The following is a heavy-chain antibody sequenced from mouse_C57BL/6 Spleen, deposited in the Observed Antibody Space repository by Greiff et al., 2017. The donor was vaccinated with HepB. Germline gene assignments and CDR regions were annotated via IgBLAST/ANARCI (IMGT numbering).Heavy chain of an antibody. Sequence: QVQLKQSGPELVKPGASVKISCKASGYAFSSSWMNWVKQRPGKGLEWIGRIYPGDGDTNYNGKFKGKATLTADKSSSTAYMQLSSLTSADSAVYFCANYYCTAWFAYWGQGTLVTVAA. J-gene: IGHJ3*01. D-gene: IGHD1-1*01. CDR2: IYPGDGDT. V-gene: IGHV1-82*01. CDR1: GYAFSSSW. CDR3: ANYYCTAWFAY.